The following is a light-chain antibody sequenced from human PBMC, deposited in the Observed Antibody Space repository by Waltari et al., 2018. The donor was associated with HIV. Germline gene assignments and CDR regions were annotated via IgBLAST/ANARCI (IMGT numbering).Light chain of an antibody. Sequence: SYELTQPPSVSVSPGQTASITCSGDKLGDKYACWYQQKPGQSPVVVIYQDSKRPSGIPERFSGSNSGNTPTLTISGTQAMDEADYYCQAWDSSTVVFGGGTKLTVL. CDR1: KLGDKY. V-gene: IGLV3-1*01. J-gene: IGLJ2*01. CDR3: QAWDSSTVV. CDR2: QDS.